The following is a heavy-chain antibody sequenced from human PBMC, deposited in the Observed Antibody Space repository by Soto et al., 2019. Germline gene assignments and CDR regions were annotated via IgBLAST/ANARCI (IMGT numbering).Heavy chain of an antibody. V-gene: IGHV1-69*13. CDR1: GGTFSSYA. D-gene: IGHD5-18*01. CDR3: ASQRGYSYGSDY. CDR2: IIPVFGTA. Sequence: SVKVSCKASGGTFSSYAISWVRQAPGQGLEWMGGIIPVFGTANYAQKFQGRVTITADESTSTAYMELSSLRSEDTAVYYCASQRGYSYGSDYWGQGTLVTVSS. J-gene: IGHJ4*02.